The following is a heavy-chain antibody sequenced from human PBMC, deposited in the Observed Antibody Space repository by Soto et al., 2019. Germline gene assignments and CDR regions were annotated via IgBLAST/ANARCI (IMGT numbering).Heavy chain of an antibody. CDR2: IYYSGST. D-gene: IGHD6-13*01. CDR1: GGSISSYY. CDR3: RGAYSRSYFDY. V-gene: IGHV4-39*01. Sequence: SETLSLTCTVSGGSISSYYWGWIRQPPGKGLEWIGSIYYSGSTYYNPSLKSRVTISVDTSKNQFSLKLSSVTAADTAVYYCRGAYSRSYFDYWGQGTLVTVSS. J-gene: IGHJ4*02.